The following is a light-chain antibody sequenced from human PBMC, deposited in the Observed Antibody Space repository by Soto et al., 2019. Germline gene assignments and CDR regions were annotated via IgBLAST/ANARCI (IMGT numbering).Light chain of an antibody. Sequence: QSVLTQPPSVSGAPGQRVTIFCTGSGSNIGAGYDVHWYQQLPGTAPKLIIYDNTNRPSGVPDRFSGSKSGTSASLAITGLQAEDEADYYGPSYDSSLSIIFGGGTKLTVL. CDR1: GSNIGAGYD. CDR3: PSYDSSLSII. V-gene: IGLV1-40*01. J-gene: IGLJ2*01. CDR2: DNT.